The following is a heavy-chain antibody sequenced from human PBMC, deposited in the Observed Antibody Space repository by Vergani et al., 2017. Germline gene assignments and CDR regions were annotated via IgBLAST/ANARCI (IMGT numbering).Heavy chain of an antibody. Sequence: QVQLVESGGGVVQPGRSRRLSCAASGFTFSSYGMHWVRQAPGKGLEWVAVISYDGSNKYYADSVKGRFTISRDNSKNTLYLQMNSLRAEDTAVYYCAMGAGYEYYFDYWGQGTLVTVSS. CDR1: GFTFSSYG. CDR2: ISYDGSNK. CDR3: AMGAGYEYYFDY. D-gene: IGHD5-12*01. J-gene: IGHJ4*02. V-gene: IGHV3-30*03.